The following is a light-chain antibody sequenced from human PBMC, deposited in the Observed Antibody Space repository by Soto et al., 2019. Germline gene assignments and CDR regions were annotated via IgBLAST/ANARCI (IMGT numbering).Light chain of an antibody. CDR1: SSNIGSNS. CDR3: GTWDSSLSVVV. J-gene: IGLJ2*01. Sequence: QSVLTQSPSVSAAPRQKVTISCSGSSSNIGSNSVCWYQQLPGTAPKLVIYDNDKRPSGIPDRFSGSKSGTSATLGITGLQTGDEADYYCGTWDSSLSVVVFGGGTKLTVL. CDR2: DND. V-gene: IGLV1-51*01.